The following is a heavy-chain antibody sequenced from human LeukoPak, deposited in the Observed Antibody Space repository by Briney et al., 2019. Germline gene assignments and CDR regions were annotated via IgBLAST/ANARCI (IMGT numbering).Heavy chain of an antibody. V-gene: IGHV4-34*01. CDR1: GGSFSGYY. J-gene: IGHJ4*02. D-gene: IGHD6-6*01. Sequence: SETLSLTCAVYGGSFSGYYWSWIRQPPGKGLEWIGEINHSGSTNYNPSLKSRVTISVDTSKNQFSLKLSSVTAADTAVYYCARPEYSSVYFDYWGQGTLVTVSS. CDR3: ARPEYSSVYFDY. CDR2: INHSGST.